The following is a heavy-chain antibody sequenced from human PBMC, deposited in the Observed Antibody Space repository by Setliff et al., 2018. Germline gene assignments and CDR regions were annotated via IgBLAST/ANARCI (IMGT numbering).Heavy chain of an antibody. CDR2: TNPDGDEI. Sequence: GGSLRLSCAGSGVTVNKPWMSWVRQAPGKGLEWVALTNPDGDEIHYVDSVKGRFTISRDNAKNSLHLQMNSLRAEDTAVYYCARGHTSMAPWGQGTLVTVSS. D-gene: IGHD5-18*01. V-gene: IGHV3-7*03. J-gene: IGHJ5*02. CDR1: GVTVNKPW. CDR3: ARGHTSMAP.